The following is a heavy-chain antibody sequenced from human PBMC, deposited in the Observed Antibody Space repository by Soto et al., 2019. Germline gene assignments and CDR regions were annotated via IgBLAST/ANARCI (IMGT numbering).Heavy chain of an antibody. V-gene: IGHV1-3*05. CDR3: ARGSGYYYRDDY. Sequence: QVQLVQSGAEEKKPGASVKVSCKASGYTFTSYAMHWVRQAPGQRLEWMGWINAGNGNTKYSQKFQGRVTITRDTSASTAYMELNSLKSEDKAVYYSARGSGYYYRDDYWGQVTLVTVSS. CDR1: GYTFTSYA. D-gene: IGHD3-22*01. J-gene: IGHJ4*02. CDR2: INAGNGNT.